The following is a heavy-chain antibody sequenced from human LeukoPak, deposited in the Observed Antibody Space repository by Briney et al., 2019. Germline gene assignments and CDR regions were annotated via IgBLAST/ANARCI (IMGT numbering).Heavy chain of an antibody. CDR2: ISSSGSTI. J-gene: IGHJ4*02. Sequence: GGSLRLSCAASGFTFSSYEMNWVRQAPGKGLEWVSYISSSGSTIYYADSVKGRFTISRDNSKNTLYLQMNSLRAEDTAVYYCAKDFEQWLENTYYFDYWGQGTLVTVSS. CDR3: AKDFEQWLENTYYFDY. D-gene: IGHD6-19*01. CDR1: GFTFSSYE. V-gene: IGHV3-48*03.